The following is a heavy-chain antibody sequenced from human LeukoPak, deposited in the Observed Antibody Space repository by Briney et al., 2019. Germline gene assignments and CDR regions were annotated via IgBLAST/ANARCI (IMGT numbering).Heavy chain of an antibody. J-gene: IGHJ6*02. Sequence: GASVKVSCKVSGYTLTELSMHWVRQAPGEGLEWMGGFDPEDGETIYAQKFQGRVTMTEDTSTDTAYMELSSLRSEDTAVYYCATDRLGITMVRGVPYYYYGMDVWGQGTTVTVSS. CDR3: ATDRLGITMVRGVPYYYYGMDV. CDR2: FDPEDGET. V-gene: IGHV1-24*01. CDR1: GYTLTELS. D-gene: IGHD3-10*01.